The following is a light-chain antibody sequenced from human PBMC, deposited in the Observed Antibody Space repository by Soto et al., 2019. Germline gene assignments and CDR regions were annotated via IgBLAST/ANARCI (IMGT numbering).Light chain of an antibody. V-gene: IGKV3-15*01. CDR2: GAS. CDR1: QSVRSN. J-gene: IGKJ3*01. Sequence: EIVMTQSPATLSVSPGERATLSCRASQSVRSNVAWYQQKPGQAPRLLIYGASTSATGIPARFSGSGSGTEFTLTISSLQSEDFAVYYCQQYNTWPLFFGPGTKVDIK. CDR3: QQYNTWPLF.